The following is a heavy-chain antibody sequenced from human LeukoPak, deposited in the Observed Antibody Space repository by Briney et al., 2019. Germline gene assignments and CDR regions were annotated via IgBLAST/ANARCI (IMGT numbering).Heavy chain of an antibody. V-gene: IGHV1-2*04. J-gene: IGHJ3*02. Sequence: ASVKVSCKASGYTFTSYDINWVRQAPGQGLEWMGWINPSSGGTNYAQKFQGWVTMTWDTSISTAYMELTRLRSDDTAVYYCARPLWFGELYAFDIWGQGTMVTVSS. CDR3: ARPLWFGELYAFDI. CDR1: GYTFTSYD. D-gene: IGHD3-10*01. CDR2: INPSSGGT.